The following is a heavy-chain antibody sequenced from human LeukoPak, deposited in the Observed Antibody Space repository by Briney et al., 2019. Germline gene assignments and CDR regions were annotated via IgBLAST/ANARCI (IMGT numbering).Heavy chain of an antibody. D-gene: IGHD6-13*01. J-gene: IGHJ6*03. CDR2: INPSGGST. V-gene: IGHV1-46*01. CDR3: ARDRLAAAGSRVYYYYYMDV. Sequence: ASVKVSCKASGYTFTSYYMHWVRQAPGQGLEWMGIINPSGGSTSYAQKFQGRVTMTRDMSTSTVYMELSSLRSEDTAVYYCARDRLAAAGSRVYYYYYMDVWGKGTTVTVSS. CDR1: GYTFTSYY.